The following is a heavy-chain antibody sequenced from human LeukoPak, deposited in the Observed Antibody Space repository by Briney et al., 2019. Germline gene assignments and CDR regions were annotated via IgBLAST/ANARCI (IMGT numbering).Heavy chain of an antibody. D-gene: IGHD6-13*01. CDR1: GASISSGAYY. V-gene: IGHV4-31*03. CDR3: ARDSSTWWFDY. CDR2: IYYSGST. J-gene: IGHJ4*02. Sequence: TSQTLSLTCTVSGASISSGAYYWSWIRQHPGKGLECIGYIYYSGSTYYNPSLKSRVTISVDTSKNQFSLNLRSVTAADTAVYYCARDSSTWWFDYWGQGTLVTVSS.